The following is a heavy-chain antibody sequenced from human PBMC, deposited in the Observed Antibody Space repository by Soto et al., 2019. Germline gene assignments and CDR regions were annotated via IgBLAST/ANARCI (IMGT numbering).Heavy chain of an antibody. D-gene: IGHD2-15*01. CDR2: INHSGST. CDR1: GGSFSGYY. Sequence: QVQLQQWGAGLLKPSETLSLTCAVYGGSFSGYYWSWIRQPPGKGLEWIGEINHSGSTNYNPSLKSRAPISVDTSKNQCSLKLRSVTAADTAVYYCARVWGYCSGGSCYSTAGPDYWGQGTLVTVSS. V-gene: IGHV4-34*01. CDR3: ARVWGYCSGGSCYSTAGPDY. J-gene: IGHJ4*02.